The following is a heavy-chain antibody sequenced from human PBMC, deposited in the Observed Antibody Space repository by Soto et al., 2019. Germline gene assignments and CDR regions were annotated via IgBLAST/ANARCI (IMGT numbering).Heavy chain of an antibody. Sequence: RLSCAASGFPFSSTDMTWVRQAPGKGLDWASTIDGSGGTTYYADSVKGRFTISRDNSMNTVYLQMNSLRADDTALYYCAKNSGWFNTWGQGALVTVSS. V-gene: IGHV3-23*01. CDR3: AKNSGWFNT. CDR1: GFPFSSTD. J-gene: IGHJ5*02. CDR2: IDGSGGTT. D-gene: IGHD3-10*01.